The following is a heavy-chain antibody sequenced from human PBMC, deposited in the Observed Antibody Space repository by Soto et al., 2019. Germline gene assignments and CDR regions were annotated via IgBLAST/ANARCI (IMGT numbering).Heavy chain of an antibody. CDR1: GGSISSGGYY. J-gene: IGHJ5*02. D-gene: IGHD3-3*01. Sequence: SETLSLTCTVSGGSISSGGYYWSWIRQHPGKGLEWIGYIYYSGSTYYNPSPKSRVTISVDTSKNQFSLKLSSVTAADTAVYYCARVDGYDFWSGSESTKFDPWGQGTLVTVSS. CDR3: ARVDGYDFWSGSESTKFDP. V-gene: IGHV4-31*03. CDR2: IYYSGST.